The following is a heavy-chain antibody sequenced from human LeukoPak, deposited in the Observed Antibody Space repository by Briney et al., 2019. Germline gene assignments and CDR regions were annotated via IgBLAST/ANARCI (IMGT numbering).Heavy chain of an antibody. CDR1: GFTFSSYA. CDR3: AKDRLYNWNDGY. V-gene: IGHV3-23*01. CDR2: ISGSGGST. D-gene: IGHD1-1*01. J-gene: IGHJ4*02. Sequence: PGGSLRLSCAACGFTFSSYAMSGLRQAPGKGLEGVSAISGSGGSTYYADSVKGRFTISRDNSKITLYLQMNSLRAEDTAVYYCAKDRLYNWNDGYWGQGTLVTVSS.